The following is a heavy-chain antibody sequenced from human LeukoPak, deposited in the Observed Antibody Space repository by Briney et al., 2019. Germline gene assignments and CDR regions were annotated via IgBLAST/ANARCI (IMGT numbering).Heavy chain of an antibody. CDR3: ARSRYSSDLDY. D-gene: IGHD6-19*01. Sequence: SETLSLTCTVSGGSISSYYWSWIRQPPGKGLEWIGYIYYSGSTNYNPSLKSRVTISVDTSKNQFSLKLSSVTAADTAVYYCARSRYSSDLDYWGQGTLVTVSS. CDR1: GGSISSYY. J-gene: IGHJ4*02. CDR2: IYYSGST. V-gene: IGHV4-59*01.